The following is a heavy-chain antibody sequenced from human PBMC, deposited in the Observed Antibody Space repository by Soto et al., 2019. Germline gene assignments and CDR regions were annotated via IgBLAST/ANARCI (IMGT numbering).Heavy chain of an antibody. CDR1: GFTVSSNY. CDR2: IYSGGST. V-gene: IGHV3-53*01. Sequence: GGSLRLSCAASGFTVSSNYMSWVRQAPGKGLEWVSVIYSGGSTYYADPVKGRFTISRDNSKNTLYLQMNSLRAEDTAVYYCAKDRIAAYSYYGMDVWGQGTTVTVSS. CDR3: AKDRIAAYSYYGMDV. J-gene: IGHJ6*02. D-gene: IGHD6-13*01.